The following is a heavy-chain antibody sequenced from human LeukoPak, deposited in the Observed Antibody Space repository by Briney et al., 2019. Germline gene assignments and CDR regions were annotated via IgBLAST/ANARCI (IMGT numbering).Heavy chain of an antibody. V-gene: IGHV1-24*01. CDR3: ATVEHGPESY. D-gene: IGHD1/OR15-1a*01. J-gene: IGHJ4*02. CDR2: FDPEDGET. Sequence: GASVKVSCKVSGYTLIELSMHWVRQDPGKGLEWMGGFDPEDGETIYAQKFQGRVTMTEDTSTDTAYMELSSLRSEDTAVYYCATVEHGPESYWGQGTLVTVSS. CDR1: GYTLIELS.